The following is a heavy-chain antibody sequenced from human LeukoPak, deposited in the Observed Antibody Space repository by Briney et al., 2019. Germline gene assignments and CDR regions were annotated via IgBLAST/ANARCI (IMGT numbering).Heavy chain of an antibody. J-gene: IGHJ5*02. Sequence: SETLSLTCTVSGGSISSTTHYWGWLRQPPGAPLEWIANIYYSGPTAYNQALQSRVTISIETSKNEFSLTLKSVTAADTAVYYCARVGWGDVASYPNWLDPWGQGTLVTVSS. D-gene: IGHD3-10*01. V-gene: IGHV4-39*07. CDR2: IYYSGPT. CDR1: GGSISSTTHY. CDR3: ARVGWGDVASYPNWLDP.